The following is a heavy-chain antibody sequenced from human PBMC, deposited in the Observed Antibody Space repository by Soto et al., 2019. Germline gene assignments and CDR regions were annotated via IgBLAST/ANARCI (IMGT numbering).Heavy chain of an antibody. CDR3: ARGGTPIGY. J-gene: IGHJ4*02. V-gene: IGHV1-18*01. CDR2: ISAYNGNT. D-gene: IGHD3-16*01. CDR1: GYTFTNFG. Sequence: QVQLVQSGAEVKKPGASVKVSCKASGYTFTNFGISWVRQAPGQGLEWMGWISAYNGNTNYAQNFQGRVTMTTDTSKSTAHMEMRSLRSDGTAVYRCARGGTPIGYWGQGSLVSVSS.